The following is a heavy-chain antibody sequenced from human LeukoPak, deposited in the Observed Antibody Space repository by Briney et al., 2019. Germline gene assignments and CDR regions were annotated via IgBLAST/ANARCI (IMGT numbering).Heavy chain of an antibody. V-gene: IGHV3-11*01. J-gene: IGHJ6*02. D-gene: IGHD6-6*01. CDR2: ISSSGSTI. Sequence: PGGSLRLSCAASGFTFSDYYMSWIRQAPGKGLEWVSDISSSGSTIYYADSVKGRFAISRDNAKNSLYLKMNSLRAEDTAVYYCARDQDIAARYGMDVWGQGTTVTVSS. CDR3: ARDQDIAARYGMDV. CDR1: GFTFSDYY.